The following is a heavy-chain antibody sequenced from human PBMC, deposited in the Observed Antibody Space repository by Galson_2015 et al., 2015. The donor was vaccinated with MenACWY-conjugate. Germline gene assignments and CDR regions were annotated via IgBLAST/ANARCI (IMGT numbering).Heavy chain of an antibody. D-gene: IGHD2-2*02. CDR3: AKEGISRTSCNTGCAFDI. Sequence: SLRLSCAASGFTFSTYALSWVRQAPGKGLEWVSSFTSGDGTYYADSVKGRFTISRDNSRNTLYLQMNSLRAEDTAVYYCAKEGISRTSCNTGCAFDIWGQGTVVTVSS. CDR2: FTSGDGT. CDR1: GFTFSTYA. J-gene: IGHJ3*02. V-gene: IGHV3-23*01.